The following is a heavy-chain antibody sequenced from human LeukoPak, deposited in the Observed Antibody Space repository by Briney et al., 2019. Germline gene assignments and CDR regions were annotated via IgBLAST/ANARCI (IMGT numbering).Heavy chain of an antibody. D-gene: IGHD2-21*01. CDR1: GYTFTSYY. J-gene: IGHJ4*02. V-gene: IGHV1-46*01. CDR2: INPSGGST. CDR3: ARGNCGGDCYWGIMGYYFDY. Sequence: GASVKVSCKASGYTFTSYYMHWVRQAPGQGLEWMGIINPSGGSTSYAQKFQGRVTMTRDTSTSTVYMELSSLRSEDTAVYYCARGNCGGDCYWGIMGYYFDYWGQGTLVTVSS.